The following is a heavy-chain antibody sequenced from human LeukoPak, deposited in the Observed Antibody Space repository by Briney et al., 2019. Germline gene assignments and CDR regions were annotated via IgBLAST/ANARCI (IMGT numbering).Heavy chain of an antibody. CDR2: ISTSGST. CDR1: AASISNYC. V-gene: IGHV4-4*09. Sequence: SETLSLTCAVSAASISNYCWSWIRQAPGKGLEWIGYISTSGSTSYNPSLKSRVSISLDTSKNRFSLNLNFVTAADTAVYYCASPRSGYRYTFDYWGQGALVTVSS. J-gene: IGHJ4*02. D-gene: IGHD3-22*01. CDR3: ASPRSGYRYTFDY.